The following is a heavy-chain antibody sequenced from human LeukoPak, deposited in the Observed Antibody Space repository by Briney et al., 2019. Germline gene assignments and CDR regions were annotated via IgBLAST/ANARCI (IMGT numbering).Heavy chain of an antibody. CDR3: AKGRKSYYYGMDV. CDR2: IKSDGSST. J-gene: IGHJ6*02. Sequence: GGSLRPSCAAAGSTLTSDWGHWVRHAPGRGLGWVSRIKSDGSSTTYADSGKGGFTVSRDSAKNTLYMQMNSLGAEDTAVYHCAKGRKSYYYGMDVWGQGTTVTVS. CDR1: GSTLTSDW. V-gene: IGHV3-74*03.